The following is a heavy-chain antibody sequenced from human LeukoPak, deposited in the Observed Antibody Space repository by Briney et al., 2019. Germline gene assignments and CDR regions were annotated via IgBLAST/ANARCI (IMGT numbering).Heavy chain of an antibody. CDR2: IYYSAST. Sequence: SQTLSLTCTVSGGSISSGDYYWSWIRHPPGKGREGIGYIYYSASTYYTPSLKSRFTISVDTSKNHFSLSLRPLTPTDTSFVSCDRVVYYYYYMDVWGKGTTVTV. V-gene: IGHV4-30-4*08. J-gene: IGHJ6*03. CDR1: GGSISSGDYY. CDR3: DRVVYYYYYMDV.